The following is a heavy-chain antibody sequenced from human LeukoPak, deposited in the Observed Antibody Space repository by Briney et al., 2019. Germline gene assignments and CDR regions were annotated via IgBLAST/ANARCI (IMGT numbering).Heavy chain of an antibody. V-gene: IGHV4-39*01. D-gene: IGHD7-27*01. CDR2: IYYSGST. CDR1: GGSISSSSYS. J-gene: IGHJ4*02. CDR3: ARQFGNWDPDY. Sequence: SETLSLTCTVSGGSISSSSYSWGWIRQPPGKGLEWIGSIYYSGSTYYNPSLKSRATISVDTSMNQLSLKMTSVTAADTAAYYCARQFGNWDPDYWGQGTLVTVSS.